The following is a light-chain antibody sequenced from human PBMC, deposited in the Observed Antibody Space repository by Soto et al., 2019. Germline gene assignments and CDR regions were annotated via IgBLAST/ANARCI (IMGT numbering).Light chain of an antibody. J-gene: IGKJ3*01. V-gene: IGKV3-11*01. CDR1: QSVGIY. CDR3: QQRDNWPDT. Sequence: DIVLTQSPATLSLSPGERATLSCRASQSVGIYLAWYQQIHGQAPRLLIYDASNRAAGITARFSGSGSGTDFTLTISSLEPEDFAFYYCQQRDNWPDTFGPGTKVDI. CDR2: DAS.